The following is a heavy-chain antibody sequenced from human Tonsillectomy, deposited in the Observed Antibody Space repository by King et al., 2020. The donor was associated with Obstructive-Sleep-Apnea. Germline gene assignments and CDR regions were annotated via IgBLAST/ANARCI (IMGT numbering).Heavy chain of an antibody. J-gene: IGHJ4*02. Sequence: QLQESGPGLVKPSETLSLTCTVSGGSISSYYWSWIRQPPGKGLEWIGYIYYSWSTNYNPSLKIRVTISMDTSKKQFSLKLNSVTAADTAVYYCARRPDYGDYPFDYWGQGTLVTVSS. V-gene: IGHV4-59*12. D-gene: IGHD4-17*01. CDR2: IYYSWST. CDR1: GGSISSYY. CDR3: ARRPDYGDYPFDY.